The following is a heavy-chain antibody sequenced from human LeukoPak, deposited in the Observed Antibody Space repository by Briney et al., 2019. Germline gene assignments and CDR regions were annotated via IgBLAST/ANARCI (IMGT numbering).Heavy chain of an antibody. CDR1: GFTFSSYS. V-gene: IGHV3-30*18. CDR3: AKAKGETDYGDY. J-gene: IGHJ4*02. Sequence: GGSLRLSCAASGFTFSSYSMNWVRQAPGKGLEWVAVISYDGSNKYYADSVKGRFTISRDNSKNTLYLQMNSLRAEDTAVYYCAKAKGETDYGDYWGQGTLVTVSS. CDR2: ISYDGSNK. D-gene: IGHD3-10*01.